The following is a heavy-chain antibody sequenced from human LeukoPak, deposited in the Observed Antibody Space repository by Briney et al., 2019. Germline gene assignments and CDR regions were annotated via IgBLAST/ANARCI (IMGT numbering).Heavy chain of an antibody. CDR1: GGSISSSNW. V-gene: IGHV4-4*02. CDR2: IYHSGST. CDR3: ASHPRTNYYDSSGYSDY. Sequence: SGTLSLTCAVSGGSISSSNWWSWVRQPPGKGLEWIGEIYHSGSTNYNPSLKSRVTISVDKSKNQFSLKLSSVTAADTAVYYCASHPRTNYYDSSGYSDYWGQGTLVTVSS. J-gene: IGHJ4*02. D-gene: IGHD3-22*01.